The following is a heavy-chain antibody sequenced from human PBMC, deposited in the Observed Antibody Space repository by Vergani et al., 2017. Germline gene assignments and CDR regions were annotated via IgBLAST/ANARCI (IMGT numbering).Heavy chain of an antibody. CDR1: GYTFTSYD. D-gene: IGHD6-13*01. CDR3: ARDGGGSSSWYSAAWWFDP. V-gene: IGHV1-18*01. J-gene: IGHJ5*02. CDR2: ISAYNGNT. Sequence: QVQLVQSGSELKKPGASVKVSCKASGYTFTSYDINWVRQATGQGLEWMGWISAYNGNTNYAQKLQGRVTMTTDTSTSTAYMELRSLRSDDTAVYYCARDGGGSSSWYSAAWWFDPWGQGTLVTVSS.